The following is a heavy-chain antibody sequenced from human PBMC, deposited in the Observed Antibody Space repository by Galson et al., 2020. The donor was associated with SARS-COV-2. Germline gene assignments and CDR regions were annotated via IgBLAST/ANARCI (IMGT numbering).Heavy chain of an antibody. D-gene: IGHD4-17*01. CDR2: FDPEDGET. V-gene: IGHV1-24*01. Sequence: ASVKVSCKVSGYTLTELSMHWVRQAPGKGLEWMGGFDPEDGETIYAQKFQGRVTMTEDTSTDTAYMELSSLRSEGTAVYYCATAPPYGDYGWFDPWGQGTLVTVSS. CDR1: GYTLTELS. J-gene: IGHJ5*02. CDR3: ATAPPYGDYGWFDP.